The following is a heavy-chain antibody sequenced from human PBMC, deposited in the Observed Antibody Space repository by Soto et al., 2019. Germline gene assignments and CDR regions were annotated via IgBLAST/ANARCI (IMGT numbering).Heavy chain of an antibody. D-gene: IGHD3-16*01. V-gene: IGHV3-33*01. J-gene: IGHJ6*02. CDR3: ARDARAKRLDV. CDR2: IWYDGSNK. Sequence: QVRLVESGGGVIQPGRSLRLSCAASGFTFRNHGMHWVRQAPGKGLEWVAVIWYDGSNKYYAESVKGRFTISRDNSKNTLYLQMSSLRVEDTAVYYCARDARAKRLDVWGQGTTVTVSS. CDR1: GFTFRNHG.